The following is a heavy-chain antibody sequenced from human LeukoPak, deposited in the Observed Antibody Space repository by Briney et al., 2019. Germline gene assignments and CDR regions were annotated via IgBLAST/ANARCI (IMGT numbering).Heavy chain of an antibody. D-gene: IGHD6-19*01. J-gene: IGHJ5*02. CDR2: IYYSGST. CDR1: GGSISSSSYY. Sequence: SETLSLTCTVSGGSISSSSYYWGWIRQPPGKGLEWIGSIYYSGSTYYNPSLKSRVTISVDTSKNQFSLKLTSVTAADTAVYYCARAYSSGWYVPERYNWFDPWGQGTLVTVPS. V-gene: IGHV4-39*01. CDR3: ARAYSSGWYVPERYNWFDP.